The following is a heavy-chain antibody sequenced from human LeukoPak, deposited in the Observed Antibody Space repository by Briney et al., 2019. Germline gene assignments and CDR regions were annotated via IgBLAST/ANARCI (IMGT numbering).Heavy chain of an antibody. CDR1: GFTVSSTY. Sequence: GGSLRLSCAASGFTVSSTYMSWVRQAPGKGLEWVSVIESGGRTYYADSVKGRFTISRDNSKNMLYLQMNSLRAEDTAVYYCARSPPRVVVPAALDCWGQGTLVTVSS. CDR2: IESGGRT. D-gene: IGHD2-2*01. CDR3: ARSPPRVVVPAALDC. V-gene: IGHV3-66*02. J-gene: IGHJ4*02.